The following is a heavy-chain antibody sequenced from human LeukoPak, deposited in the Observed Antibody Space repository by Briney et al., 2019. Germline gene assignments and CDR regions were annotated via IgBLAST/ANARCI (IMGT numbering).Heavy chain of an antibody. CDR3: AKLPYFAYFDY. V-gene: IGHV3-30-3*02. Sequence: GRSLRLSCAASGFTFSSYAMHWVRQAPGKGLEWVAVISYDGSNKYYADSVKGRFTISRDNSKNTLYLQMNSLRAEDTAVYHCAKLPYFAYFDYWGQGTLVSVSS. CDR2: ISYDGSNK. J-gene: IGHJ4*02. CDR1: GFTFSSYA. D-gene: IGHD3-9*01.